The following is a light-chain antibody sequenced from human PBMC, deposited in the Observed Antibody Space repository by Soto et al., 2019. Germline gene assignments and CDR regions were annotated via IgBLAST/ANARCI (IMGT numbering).Light chain of an antibody. J-gene: IGKJ1*01. CDR2: GAS. V-gene: IGKV3D-7*01. CDR1: QSVSSSY. Sequence: EIVSTHSPATLSLSPWERATLSCSSSQSVSSSYLAWYQHKPGQAPRLLIYGASTRATGIPVRFSGSGSGTIFTLTISSLQPEDFAVYFCHKDFNLPWTFGQGTKVDIK. CDR3: HKDFNLPWT.